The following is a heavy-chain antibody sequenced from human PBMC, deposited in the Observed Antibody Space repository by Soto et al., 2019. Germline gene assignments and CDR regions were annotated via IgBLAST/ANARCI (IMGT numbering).Heavy chain of an antibody. D-gene: IGHD1-7*01. J-gene: IGHJ6*02. V-gene: IGHV1-69*13. Sequence: GASVKVSCKASGGTFSSYAISWVRQAPGQGLEWMGGIIPIFGTANYAQKFPGRVTITADESTSTAYMELSSLRSEDTAVYYCARDLDWNYADYYYGMDVWGQGTTVTVSS. CDR3: ARDLDWNYADYYYGMDV. CDR1: GGTFSSYA. CDR2: IIPIFGTA.